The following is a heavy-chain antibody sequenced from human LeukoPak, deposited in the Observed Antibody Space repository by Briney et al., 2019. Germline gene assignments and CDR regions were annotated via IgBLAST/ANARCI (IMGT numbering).Heavy chain of an antibody. D-gene: IGHD1-1*01. CDR2: IYYSGST. CDR1: GGSISSYY. Sequence: TSETLSLTCTVSGGSISSYYWSWIRQPPGKGLEWIGYIYYSGSTNYNPSLKSRVTISVDTSKNQFSLKLSSVTAADTAVYYCARETRNDAYDYWGQGTLVTVSS. V-gene: IGHV4-59*01. J-gene: IGHJ4*02. CDR3: ARETRNDAYDY.